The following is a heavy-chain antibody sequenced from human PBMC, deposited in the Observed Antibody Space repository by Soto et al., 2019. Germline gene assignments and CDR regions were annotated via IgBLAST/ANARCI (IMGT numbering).Heavy chain of an antibody. CDR1: GGSLSSGTYY. CDR2: IYNSGST. D-gene: IGHD5-18*01. Sequence: SETLSLTCSGSGGSLSSGTYYLSWIRQPPGKGLECIGYIYNSGSTNYNPSLTSRVTISVDTSKNQFSLKLSSVTAADTAVYYCARDRGQVRGYSYGSNNYYYYGMDVWAQGTTVT. CDR3: ARDRGQVRGYSYGSNNYYYYGMDV. V-gene: IGHV4-61*01. J-gene: IGHJ6*02.